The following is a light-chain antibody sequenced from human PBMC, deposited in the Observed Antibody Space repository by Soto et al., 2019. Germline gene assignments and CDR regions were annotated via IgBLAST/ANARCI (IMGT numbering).Light chain of an antibody. CDR1: SSNIGAGYD. CDR2: GHN. V-gene: IGLV1-40*01. CDR3: QSYDGSLSGAVV. J-gene: IGLJ2*01. Sequence: QSVLTQPPSVSGAPGQRVTISCTGSSSNIGAGYDVHWYQQLPGTAPKLLIYGHNYRPSGVPDRFSGSKSGTSASLAITGLQAEDEADYYCQSYDGSLSGAVVFGGGTKLTVL.